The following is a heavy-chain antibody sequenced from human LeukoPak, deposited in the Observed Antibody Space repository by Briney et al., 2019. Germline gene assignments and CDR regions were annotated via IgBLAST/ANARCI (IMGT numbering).Heavy chain of an antibody. J-gene: IGHJ3*02. V-gene: IGHV4-39*07. Sequence: KPSETLSLTCTVSGGSISSSSYYWGWIRQPPGKGLEWIGYIYHSGSTYYNPSLKSRVTISVDRSKNQFSLKLSSVTAADTAVYYCARVSPGAHTPYPPSTFDIWGQGTMVTVSS. CDR3: ARVSPGAHTPYPPSTFDI. CDR2: IYHSGST. D-gene: IGHD2-21*01. CDR1: GGSISSSSYY.